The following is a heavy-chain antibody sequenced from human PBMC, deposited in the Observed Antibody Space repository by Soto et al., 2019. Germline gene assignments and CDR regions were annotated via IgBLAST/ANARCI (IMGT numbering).Heavy chain of an antibody. Sequence: ASVKVSCKASGYTFTSYVINWVRQAPGQGLEWMGCISAYEGNTHYAQKLQGRATMTTDTSSSTAYMELRSLRSDDTAVYYCASVPRSQSGYDYVFDYWGQGTLVTV. CDR1: GYTFTSYV. J-gene: IGHJ4*02. V-gene: IGHV1-18*01. CDR3: ASVPRSQSGYDYVFDY. D-gene: IGHD5-12*01. CDR2: ISAYEGNT.